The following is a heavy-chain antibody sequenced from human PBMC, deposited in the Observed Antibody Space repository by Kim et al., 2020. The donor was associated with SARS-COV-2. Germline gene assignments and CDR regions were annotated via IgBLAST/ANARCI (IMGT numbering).Heavy chain of an antibody. D-gene: IGHD3-10*01. V-gene: IGHV1-46*01. CDR1: GYTFTSYY. J-gene: IGHJ6*02. CDR2: INPSGGSK. CDR3: ARSSVLLWFGEFPQSMDV. Sequence: ASVKVSCKASGYTFTSYYMHWVRQAPGQGLEWMGIINPSGGSKSYAQKFQGRVTMTRDTSTSTVYMELSSLRSEDTAVYYCARSSVLLWFGEFPQSMDVWGQGTTVTVSS.